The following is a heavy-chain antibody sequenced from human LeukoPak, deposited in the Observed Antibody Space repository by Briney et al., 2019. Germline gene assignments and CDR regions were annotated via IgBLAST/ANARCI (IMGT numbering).Heavy chain of an antibody. V-gene: IGHV4-59*01. CDR2: IYYSGST. CDR3: ARSGSGINAFDI. Sequence: SETLSLTCTVSGGSISSYYWSWIRQPPGKGLEWIGYIYYSGSTNYNPSLKSRVTISVDTSKNQFSLKLSSVTAADTAVYYCARSGSGINAFDIWGQGTMVTVSS. CDR1: GGSISSYY. D-gene: IGHD3-10*01. J-gene: IGHJ3*02.